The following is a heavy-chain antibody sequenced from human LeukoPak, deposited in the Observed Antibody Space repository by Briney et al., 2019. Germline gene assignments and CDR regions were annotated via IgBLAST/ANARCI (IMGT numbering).Heavy chain of an antibody. CDR3: ARELLRGAFYAY. Sequence: GGSLRLSCAAPGFTFSNYNMNWVRQAPGKGLEWVSSISSSSSYIYYADSVKGRFTISRDNAKNSLYLQMNSLRPEDTAVYYCARELLRGAFYAYWGQGTLVTVSS. CDR1: GFTFSNYN. D-gene: IGHD1-26*01. J-gene: IGHJ4*02. CDR2: ISSSSSYI. V-gene: IGHV3-21*01.